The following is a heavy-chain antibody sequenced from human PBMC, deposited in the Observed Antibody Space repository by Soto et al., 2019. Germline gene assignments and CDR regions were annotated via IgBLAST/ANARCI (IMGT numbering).Heavy chain of an antibody. D-gene: IGHD3-10*01. J-gene: IGHJ5*02. CDR3: ARLRVSGYYGSGKYNWFDP. CDR1: GGSMSSYY. V-gene: IGHV4-59*01. Sequence: SETLSLTCTVSGGSMSSYYWSWIRQPPGKGLEWIGYIYYSGSTNYNPSLKSRVTISVDTSKNQFSLKLSSVTAADTAVYYCARLRVSGYYGSGKYNWFDPWGQGTLVTVSS. CDR2: IYYSGST.